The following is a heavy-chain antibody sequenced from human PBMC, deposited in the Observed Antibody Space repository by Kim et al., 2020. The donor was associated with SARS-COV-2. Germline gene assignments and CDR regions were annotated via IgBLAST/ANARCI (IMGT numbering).Heavy chain of an antibody. J-gene: IGHJ3*02. CDR3: ARHLRNEDAFDI. Sequence: SETLSLTCTVSGGSISSYYWSWIRQPPGKGLEWIGYIYYSGSTNYNPSLKSRVTISVDTSKNQFSLKLSSVTAADTAVYYCARHLRNEDAFDIWGQGTMVTVSS. V-gene: IGHV4-59*08. CDR1: GGSISSYY. CDR2: IYYSGST.